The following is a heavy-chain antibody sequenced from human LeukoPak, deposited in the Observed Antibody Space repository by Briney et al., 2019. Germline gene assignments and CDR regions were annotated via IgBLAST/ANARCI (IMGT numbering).Heavy chain of an antibody. V-gene: IGHV3-48*04. CDR2: ISSSSSTI. CDR1: GFTFSSYS. CDR3: ARETPRAFDY. Sequence: GSLRLSCAASGFTFSSYSMNWVRQAPGKGLEWVSYISSSSSTIYYADSVKGRFTISRDNAKNSLYLQMNSLRAEDTAVYYCARETPRAFDYWGQGTLVTVSS. J-gene: IGHJ4*02.